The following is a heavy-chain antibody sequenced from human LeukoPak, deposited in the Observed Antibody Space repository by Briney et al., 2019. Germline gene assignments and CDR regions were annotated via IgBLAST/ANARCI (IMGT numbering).Heavy chain of an antibody. J-gene: IGHJ4*02. CDR1: GFTFSTYG. V-gene: IGHV3-30*18. CDR3: AKDLGYYYDSSGYYYGGFDY. D-gene: IGHD3-22*01. CDR2: ISYDGSNK. Sequence: GGSLRLSCAASGFTFSTYGMHWVRQAPGKGLEWVAVISYDGSNKYYADSVKGRFTISRDNSKNTLYLQMNSLRAEDTAVYYCAKDLGYYYDSSGYYYGGFDYWGQGTLVTVSS.